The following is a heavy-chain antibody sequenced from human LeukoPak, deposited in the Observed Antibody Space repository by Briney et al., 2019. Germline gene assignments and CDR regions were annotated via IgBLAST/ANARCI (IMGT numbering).Heavy chain of an antibody. CDR2: ISGSGGST. D-gene: IGHD6-19*01. V-gene: IGHV3-23*01. CDR3: AKDGAVAGTEPYYFDY. J-gene: IGHJ4*02. Sequence: GGSLRLSCAASGFTFSTYTMTWVRQAPGKGLEWVSSISGSGGSTYYADSVKGRFTISRDNSKNALYLQMNSLRAEDTAVYYCAKDGAVAGTEPYYFDYWGQGTLVTASS. CDR1: GFTFSTYT.